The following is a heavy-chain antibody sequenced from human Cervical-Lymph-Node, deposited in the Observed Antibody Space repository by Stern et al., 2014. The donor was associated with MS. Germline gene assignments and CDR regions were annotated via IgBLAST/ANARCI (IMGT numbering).Heavy chain of an antibody. Sequence: QLQLQESGSGLVKPSETLSLTCSVSGGSIVSGGYSWSWLRQPPGKGLEWIEVIYHRGSTNYKPAIKNRVHVSIDTAKNTLYLNLFSVTAADTAVYYCARGPRGGNSFKFDYWGQGTLVPVSS. J-gene: IGHJ4*02. CDR3: ARGPRGGNSFKFDY. D-gene: IGHD4-23*01. CDR1: GGSIVSGGYS. CDR2: IYHRGST. V-gene: IGHV4-30-2*01.